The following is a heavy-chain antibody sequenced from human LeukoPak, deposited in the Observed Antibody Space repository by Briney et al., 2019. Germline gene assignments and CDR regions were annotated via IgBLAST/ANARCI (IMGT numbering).Heavy chain of an antibody. CDR2: FDPEDDET. Sequence: ASVTVSCKVSGYTLTELSMHWVRQAPGKGLEWMGGFDPEDDETIYAQKFQGRVTMTEDTSTDTAYMELSSLRSEDTAVYYCASGYYDSSGYYYGYWGQGTLVTVSS. V-gene: IGHV1-24*01. CDR1: GYTLTELS. CDR3: ASGYYDSSGYYYGY. D-gene: IGHD3-22*01. J-gene: IGHJ4*02.